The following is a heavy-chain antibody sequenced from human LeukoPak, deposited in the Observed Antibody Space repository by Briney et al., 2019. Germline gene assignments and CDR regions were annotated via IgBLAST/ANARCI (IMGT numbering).Heavy chain of an antibody. CDR2: ISYDGGNK. Sequence: PGGSLRLSCAASGFTFSRHGMHWVRQAPGKGLEWVAVISYDGGNKYYADSVKGLFTISRDNSKNTLYLQMSSLRAEDTAVYYCVQLLDDNPIRWYFGLWGRGTLVTVSS. J-gene: IGHJ2*01. V-gene: IGHV3-30*18. D-gene: IGHD1-14*01. CDR1: GFTFSRHG. CDR3: VQLLDDNPIRWYFGL.